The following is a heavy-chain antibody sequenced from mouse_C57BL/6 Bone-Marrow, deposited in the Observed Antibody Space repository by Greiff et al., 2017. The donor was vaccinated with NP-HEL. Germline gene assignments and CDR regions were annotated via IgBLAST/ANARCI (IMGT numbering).Heavy chain of an antibody. Sequence: EVMLVESGGGLVKPGGSLKLSCAASGFTFSDYGMHWVRQAPEKGLEWVAYISSGSSTIYYADTMKGRFTISRDNAKNTLFLQMTSLRSEDTAMYYCARREGDWYFDVWGTGTTVTVSS. J-gene: IGHJ1*03. CDR2: ISSGSSTI. CDR1: GFTFSDYG. V-gene: IGHV5-17*01. CDR3: ARREGDWYFDV.